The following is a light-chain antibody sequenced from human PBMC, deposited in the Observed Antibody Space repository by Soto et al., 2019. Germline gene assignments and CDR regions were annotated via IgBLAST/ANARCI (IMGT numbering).Light chain of an antibody. Sequence: QSALTQPPSASGSPGQSVTISCTGTSSDIGAYIYVSWYQQHPGKAPKLMISEVSRRPSGVPERFSGFKSGNTASLTVSGLQADDEAHYYCSSFTNTITRYAFGTGTKLTVL. CDR2: EVS. J-gene: IGLJ1*01. V-gene: IGLV2-8*01. CDR3: SSFTNTITRYA. CDR1: SSDIGAYIY.